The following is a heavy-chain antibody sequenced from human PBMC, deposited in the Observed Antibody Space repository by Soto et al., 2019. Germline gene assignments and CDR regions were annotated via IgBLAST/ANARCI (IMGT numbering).Heavy chain of an antibody. J-gene: IGHJ6*03. D-gene: IGHD3-10*01. V-gene: IGHV3-30*03. CDR3: ARDAVSYYYYYMDV. CDR1: GFTFSSFG. CDR2: ISYDGSNK. Sequence: GGSLRLSCAASGFTFSSFGMHWVRQAPGKGLEWVAVISYDGSNKYYADSVKGRFTISRDNSKNTLYLQMNSLRAEDTAVYYCARDAVSYYYYYMDVWGKGTTVTVSS.